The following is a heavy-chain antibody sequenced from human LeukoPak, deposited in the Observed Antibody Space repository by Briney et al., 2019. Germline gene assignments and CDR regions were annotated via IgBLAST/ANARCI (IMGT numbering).Heavy chain of an antibody. J-gene: IGHJ4*02. Sequence: GGSLRLSCAASGFTFSGYSMSWVRQAPGKGLEWVSCISGSGGTTYYADFVKGRFTVSRDNSKNTLFLQMNSLRAEDTATYYCARDQVIKAATCYPCYFDCWGQGTLVTVSS. CDR3: ARDQVIKAATCYPCYFDC. CDR1: GFTFSGYS. D-gene: IGHD2-2*01. V-gene: IGHV3-23*01. CDR2: ISGSGGTT.